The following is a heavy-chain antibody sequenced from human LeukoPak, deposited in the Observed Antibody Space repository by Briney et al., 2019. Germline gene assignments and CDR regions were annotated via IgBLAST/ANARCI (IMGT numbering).Heavy chain of an antibody. CDR1: GYTITGYY. Sequence: ASVKVSCKASGYTITGYYMHWVRQAPGQGLEWMGWISPNSGGTNYAQKFQGRVTMTRDTSISTAYMDLTRLGSDDTAVYYCAREGQGYVYWGQGTLVTVSS. CDR2: ISPNSGGT. V-gene: IGHV1-2*02. D-gene: IGHD3-16*01. CDR3: AREGQGYVY. J-gene: IGHJ4*02.